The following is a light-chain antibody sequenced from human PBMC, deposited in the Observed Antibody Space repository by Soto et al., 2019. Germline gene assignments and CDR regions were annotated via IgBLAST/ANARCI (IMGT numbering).Light chain of an antibody. V-gene: IGKV1-9*01. J-gene: IGKJ4*01. CDR3: QRLKGYHLA. CDR1: QARSTY. CDR2: SAS. Sequence: DIQLTQSPSFLSAFVGDTVTITCRASQARSTYLAWYQQKPGKVPKLLIRSASTLQSGVPPRFSGGGSGTEFIFPFSTLRLVASVINNCQRLKGYHLASGGGTTWRSN.